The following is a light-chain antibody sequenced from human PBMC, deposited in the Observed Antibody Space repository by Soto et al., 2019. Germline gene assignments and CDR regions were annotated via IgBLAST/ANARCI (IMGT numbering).Light chain of an antibody. CDR1: SSNIGSNY. J-gene: IGLJ2*01. Sequence: QSVLTQPPSASGTPGQRVTISCSGSSSNIGSNYVYWYQQLTGTAPKLLIYRNNQRPSGVPDRFSGSKSGNSASLAISGLRSEDEADYYCAAWDDSLSGPVVFGGG. V-gene: IGLV1-47*01. CDR2: RNN. CDR3: AAWDDSLSGPVV.